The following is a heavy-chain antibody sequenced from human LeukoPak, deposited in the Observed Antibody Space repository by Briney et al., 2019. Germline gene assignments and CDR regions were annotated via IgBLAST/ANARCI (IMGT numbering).Heavy chain of an antibody. CDR3: ARDHDSSSCPYFDY. D-gene: IGHD6-13*01. Sequence: QAGGSLRLSCAASGFTFSSYAMHWVRQAPGKGLEWVAVISYDGSNKYYADSVKGRFTISRDNSKNTLYLQMNSLRAEDTAVYYCARDHDSSSCPYFDYWGQGTLVTVSS. V-gene: IGHV3-30*04. J-gene: IGHJ4*02. CDR1: GFTFSSYA. CDR2: ISYDGSNK.